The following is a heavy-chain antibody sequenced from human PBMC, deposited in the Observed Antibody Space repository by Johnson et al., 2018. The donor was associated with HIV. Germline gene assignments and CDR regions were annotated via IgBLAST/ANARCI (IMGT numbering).Heavy chain of an antibody. D-gene: IGHD3-22*01. CDR1: GFTFSSYA. CDR2: ISSSGSTI. Sequence: VQLVESGGGWVQPGGSLRLSCVASGFTFSSYAMSWVRQAPGKGLEWVSYISSSGSTIYYADSVKGRFTISRDNAKNSLYLQMNSLRADDTAVYYCARSSSGLDAFDIWGQGTMVTVSS. CDR3: ARSSSGLDAFDI. V-gene: IGHV3-48*04. J-gene: IGHJ3*02.